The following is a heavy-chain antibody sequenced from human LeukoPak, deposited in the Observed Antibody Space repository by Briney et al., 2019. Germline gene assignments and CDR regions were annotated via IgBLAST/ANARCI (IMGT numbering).Heavy chain of an antibody. CDR1: GGTFSSYA. CDR3: AREVTAMVTYFGGDCYPYFDY. J-gene: IGHJ4*02. D-gene: IGHD2-21*01. V-gene: IGHV1-69*13. Sequence: SVKVSCKASGGTFSSYAISWVRQAPGQGLEWMGGIIPIFGTANYAQKFQGRVTITADESTSTAYMELSSLRSEDTAVYYCAREVTAMVTYFGGDCYPYFDYWGQGTLVTVSS. CDR2: IIPIFGTA.